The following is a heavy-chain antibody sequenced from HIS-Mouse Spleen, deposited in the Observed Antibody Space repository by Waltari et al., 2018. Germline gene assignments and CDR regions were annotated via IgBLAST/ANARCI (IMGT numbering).Heavy chain of an antibody. V-gene: IGHV3-30*18. J-gene: IGHJ4*02. CDR1: GFTFSSYG. CDR3: AKDRHFDY. CDR2: ISYDGSNK. Sequence: QVQLVESGGGVVQPGRSLSLSCAASGFTFSSYGMPWVRQAPGKGLEWVAVISYDGSNKYYADSVKGRFTISRDNSKNTLYLQMNSLRAEDTAVYYCAKDRHFDYWGQGTLVTVSS.